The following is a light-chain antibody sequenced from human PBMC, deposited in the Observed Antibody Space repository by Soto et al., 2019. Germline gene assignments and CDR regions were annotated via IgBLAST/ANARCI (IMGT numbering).Light chain of an antibody. Sequence: QSVLTQPPSVSGAPGQRVTISCTGTSSNIGAGYDVHWYQQVPGTSPKLLIFVNSNRPSGVPDRFSGSKSGTSASLAITGLQAADEVDYYCSLYTSENTYVLGTGTKLTVL. CDR3: SLYTSENTYV. V-gene: IGLV1-40*01. CDR1: SSNIGAGYD. J-gene: IGLJ1*01. CDR2: VNS.